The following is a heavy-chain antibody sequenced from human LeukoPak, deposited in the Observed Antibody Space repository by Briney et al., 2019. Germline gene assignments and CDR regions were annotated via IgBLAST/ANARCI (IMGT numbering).Heavy chain of an antibody. CDR3: ARLSYDFWSGPKPANYYFDF. CDR1: GDSISNYY. J-gene: IGHJ4*02. D-gene: IGHD3-3*01. V-gene: IGHV4-39*01. CDR2: IFYSGST. Sequence: SETLSLTCTVSGDSISNYYWGWIRQPPGKGLEWLGSIFYSGSTYYNPSLKSRVTISVDTFKSQFSLKLSSVTAADTAVYYCARLSYDFWSGPKPANYYFDFWSQGTLVTVSS.